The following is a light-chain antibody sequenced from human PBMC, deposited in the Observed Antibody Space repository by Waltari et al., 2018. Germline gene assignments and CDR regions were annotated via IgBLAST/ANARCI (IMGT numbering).Light chain of an antibody. CDR2: EHT. CDR1: NLGNKY. CDR3: QAWDRSTHVV. Sequence: SYELTQPPSVSASPGQAASITCSGDNLGNKYTSWYQQKPGQSPVVVIYEHTRRPSGIPGRFSGSTSGNTATLTISGTQAMDEADYYCQAWDRSTHVVFGGGTKLTVL. V-gene: IGLV3-1*01. J-gene: IGLJ2*01.